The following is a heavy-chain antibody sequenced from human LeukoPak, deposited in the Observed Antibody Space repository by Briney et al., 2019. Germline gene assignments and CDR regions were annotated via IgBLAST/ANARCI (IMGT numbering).Heavy chain of an antibody. D-gene: IGHD2-2*01. J-gene: IGHJ6*02. V-gene: IGHV4-4*02. Sequence: SETLSLTCAVSGGSISSSNWWSWVRQPPGKGLEWIGEIYHSGSTNYNPSLKSRVTISVDKSKNQFSLKLSSVTAADTAAYYCARDSGYCSSTSCYDYYYYGMDVWGQGTTVTVSS. CDR1: GGSISSSNW. CDR2: IYHSGST. CDR3: ARDSGYCSSTSCYDYYYYGMDV.